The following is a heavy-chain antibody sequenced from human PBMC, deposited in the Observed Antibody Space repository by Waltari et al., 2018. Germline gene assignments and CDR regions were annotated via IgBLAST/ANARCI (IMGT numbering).Heavy chain of an antibody. CDR3: ARRRAKVPAAGKPVRWFDP. V-gene: IGHV4-39*07. CDR1: GGSISSSSYY. CDR2: IYYSGST. J-gene: IGHJ5*02. Sequence: QLQLQESGPGLVKPSETLSLTCTVSGGSISSSSYYWGWIRQPPGKGLEWIGSIYYSGSTNYNPSLKSRVTISVDTSKNQFSLKLSSVTAADTAVYYCARRRAKVPAAGKPVRWFDPWGQGTLVTVSS. D-gene: IGHD2-2*01.